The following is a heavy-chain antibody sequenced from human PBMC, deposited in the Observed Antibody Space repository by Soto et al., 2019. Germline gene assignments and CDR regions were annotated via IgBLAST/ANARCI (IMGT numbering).Heavy chain of an antibody. CDR3: ARYKGDTRLFDP. CDR1: GDSITSAGYY. J-gene: IGHJ5*02. CDR2: MYHSGTT. D-gene: IGHD3-22*01. Sequence: QVQLQESGPGLVKPSETLSLTCTVSGDSITSAGYYWSWIRQHPGKGLEWFGYMYHSGTTYYNPSLSSRVTISVDTSKSQFSLKLTSVTAADRAMYYCARYKGDTRLFDPWGRGTLVTVSS. V-gene: IGHV4-31*03.